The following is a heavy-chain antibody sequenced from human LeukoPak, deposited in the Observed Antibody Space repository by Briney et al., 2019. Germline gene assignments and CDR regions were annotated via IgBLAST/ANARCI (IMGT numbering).Heavy chain of an antibody. CDR3: ARDRIYYANSGYPGIDP. Sequence: SETLSLTCNVSGDSISSGYYWGWIRQPPGKGLEWIGRIYQSGSADYNSSLKSRVTISIDTSKNQFSLRLSSVTAADTAVYYCARDRIYYANSGYPGIDPWGQGTLVIVSS. CDR2: IYQSGSA. J-gene: IGHJ5*02. CDR1: GDSISSGYY. V-gene: IGHV4-38-2*02. D-gene: IGHD3-22*01.